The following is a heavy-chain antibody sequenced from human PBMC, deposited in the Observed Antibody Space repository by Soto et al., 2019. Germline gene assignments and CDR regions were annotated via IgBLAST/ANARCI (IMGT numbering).Heavy chain of an antibody. CDR2: TYYRSKWYN. J-gene: IGHJ6*02. D-gene: IGHD3-9*01. V-gene: IGHV6-1*01. CDR1: GDSVSSNSAG. CDR3: ARVSGTYYDILTGYYNHYYYGMDV. Sequence: PSQTLSLTCAISGDSVSSNSAGWNWIRQSPSRGLEWLGRTYYRSKWYNGYAVSVKSRITINPDTSKNQFSLQLNSVTPEDTAVYYCARVSGTYYDILTGYYNHYYYGMDVWGQGTTVTVSS.